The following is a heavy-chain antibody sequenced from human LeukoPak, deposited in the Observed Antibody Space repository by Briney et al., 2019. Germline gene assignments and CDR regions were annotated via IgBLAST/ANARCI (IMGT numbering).Heavy chain of an antibody. CDR3: ARAAYASGPDF. Sequence: ASVKVSCKASGYTFTGYYMHWVRQAPGQGLEWMGWINPNSGGTNYAQKFQGRVTMTRDTSISTAYMELNSLRDEDTAVYYCARAAYASGPDFWGQGALVTVSS. D-gene: IGHD2-2*01. CDR2: INPNSGGT. J-gene: IGHJ4*02. CDR1: GYTFTGYY. V-gene: IGHV1-2*02.